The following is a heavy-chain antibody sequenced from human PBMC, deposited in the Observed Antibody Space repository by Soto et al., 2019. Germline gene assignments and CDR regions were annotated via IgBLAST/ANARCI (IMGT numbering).Heavy chain of an antibody. CDR1: GGSISSYY. J-gene: IGHJ4*02. V-gene: IGHV4-4*07. Sequence: SETLCLSCAASGGSISSYYMSWIRQAPGKGLEWISRINTSGNTNYYPALERRVTMSIDRSNNQSSLMLSTVSVADEAVYYCWRGDGERCGIYHFDYWGQGTPVTVSS. D-gene: IGHD2-8*02. CDR2: INTSGNT. CDR3: WRGDGERCGIYHFDY.